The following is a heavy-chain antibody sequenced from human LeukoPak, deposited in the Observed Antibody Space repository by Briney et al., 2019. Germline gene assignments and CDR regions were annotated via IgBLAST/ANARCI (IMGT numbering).Heavy chain of an antibody. CDR1: GYTFTGDY. V-gene: IGHV1-2*02. CDR2: INPNSGGT. J-gene: IGHJ4*02. CDR3: ARGFGSSSFGY. Sequence: ASVRVSCKASGYTFTGDYMHWVRQAPGQALEWMGWINPNSGGTKCAQKFQGRVTVTRDTSINTVYLDLGSLRPDDTAVYYCARGFGSSSFGYWGQGTLVTVSS. D-gene: IGHD6-6*01.